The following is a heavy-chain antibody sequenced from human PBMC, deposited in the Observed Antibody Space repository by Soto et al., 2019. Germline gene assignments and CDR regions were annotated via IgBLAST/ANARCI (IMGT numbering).Heavy chain of an antibody. CDR1: GFTFSSYA. J-gene: IGHJ4*02. CDR3: AKRVRGVKTSNIDY. CDR2: ISGSGGST. D-gene: IGHD3-10*01. Sequence: GGSLRLSCAASGFTFSSYAMSWVRQAPGKGLEWVSAISGSGGSTYYADSVKGRFTISRDNSKNTLYLQMNSLRAEDTAVYYCAKRVRGVKTSNIDYWGQGTLVTVSS. V-gene: IGHV3-23*01.